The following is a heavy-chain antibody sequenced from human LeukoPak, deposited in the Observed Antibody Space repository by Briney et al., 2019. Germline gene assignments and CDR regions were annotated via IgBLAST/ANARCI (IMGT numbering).Heavy chain of an antibody. CDR3: ARNGDYGGY. D-gene: IGHD4/OR15-4a*01. Sequence: AGGSLKLSCAASGFTFSIYALHWVRQAPGKGLEYVSGISSNGGSTYYANSVKGRFTISRDNSKNTVYLQMGSLRAEDMAVYHCARNGDYGGYWGQGTLVTVSS. V-gene: IGHV3-64*01. CDR2: ISSNGGST. J-gene: IGHJ4*02. CDR1: GFTFSIYA.